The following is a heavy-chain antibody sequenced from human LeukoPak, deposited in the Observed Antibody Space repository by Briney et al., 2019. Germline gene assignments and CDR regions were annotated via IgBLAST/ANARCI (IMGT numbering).Heavy chain of an antibody. CDR3: ARHYSSSWPLYYFDY. V-gene: IGHV4-39*01. J-gene: IGHJ4*02. CDR1: GGYISSSSYY. CDR2: IYYSGST. Sequence: SETPSLTCTVSGGYISSSSYYWGWIRQPPGKGLEWIESIYYSGSTYYNPSLKGRVTISVDTSKKQFSLKLSSVTAADTAVYYCARHYSSSWPLYYFDYWGQGTLVTVSS. D-gene: IGHD6-13*01.